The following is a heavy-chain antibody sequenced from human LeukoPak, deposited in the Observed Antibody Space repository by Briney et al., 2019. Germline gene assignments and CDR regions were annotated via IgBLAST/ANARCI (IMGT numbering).Heavy chain of an antibody. Sequence: SETLSLTCAVYGGSFSGYYWSWIRQHPGKGLEWIGYIYHSEATYYNPSLKSRVTISADMSKNQFSLNLSPVTAADTAVYYCASQRATAMGYFDYWGQGILVPSPQ. J-gene: IGHJ4*02. CDR3: ASQRATAMGYFDY. CDR1: GGSFSGYY. CDR2: IYHSEAT. V-gene: IGHV4-34*09. D-gene: IGHD5-18*01.